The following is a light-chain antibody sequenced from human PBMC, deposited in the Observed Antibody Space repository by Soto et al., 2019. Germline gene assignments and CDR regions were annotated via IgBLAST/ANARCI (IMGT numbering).Light chain of an antibody. V-gene: IGKV3-20*01. CDR2: GAS. CDR3: QQYGSSRGT. Sequence: EILLTQSPGTLPLSPGERATLSCRASQSVSSSYLAWYQQKPAQAPRLLIYGASSRATGIPDRFSGSGSGTDFTLTISGLEPEDFAVYYCQQYGSSRGTFGQGTKVDIK. CDR1: QSVSSSY. J-gene: IGKJ1*01.